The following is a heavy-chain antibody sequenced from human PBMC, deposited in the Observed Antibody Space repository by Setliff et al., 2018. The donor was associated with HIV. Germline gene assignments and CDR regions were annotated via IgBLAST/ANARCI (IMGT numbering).Heavy chain of an antibody. J-gene: IGHJ4*02. D-gene: IGHD4-17*01. V-gene: IGHV3-66*01. CDR2: ISGGTT. CDR3: VRDPPQTTVVNGDYFDY. Sequence: RGSLRLSCAASGFTFTDYTMNWVRQAPGKGLEWVSFISGGTTYYADSREGRFTISRDNSKNTLHLRMNSLRAEDTAVYYCVRDPPQTTVVNGDYFDYWGQGILVTVSS. CDR1: GFTFTDYT.